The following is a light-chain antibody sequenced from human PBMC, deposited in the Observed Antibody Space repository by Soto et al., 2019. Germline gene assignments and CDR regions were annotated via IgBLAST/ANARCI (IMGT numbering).Light chain of an antibody. CDR3: QKYNSAPLT. Sequence: EIVLTQSPGTLSLSPGERATLSCRASQSVSSNSLAWYLQKPGQAPRLLIYSASSRATGIPDRFSGSGSGTDFTLTISSLQPEDVATYYCQKYNSAPLTFGGGTKVEI. CDR1: QSVSSNS. V-gene: IGKV3-20*01. CDR2: SAS. J-gene: IGKJ4*01.